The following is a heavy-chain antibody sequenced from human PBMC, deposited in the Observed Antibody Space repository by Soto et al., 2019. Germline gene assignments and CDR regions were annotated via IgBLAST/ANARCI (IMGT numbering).Heavy chain of an antibody. J-gene: IGHJ4*02. D-gene: IGHD3-22*01. CDR2: IYYSGST. CDR1: GGSISSGGYY. Sequence: SETLSLTCTVSGGSISSGGYYWSWIRQHPGKGLEWIGYIYYSGSTYYNPSLKSRVTISVDTSKNQFSLKLSSVTAADTAVYYCARGYDSSAYYPSPIGYWGQGTLVTVSS. CDR3: ARGYDSSAYYPSPIGY. V-gene: IGHV4-31*03.